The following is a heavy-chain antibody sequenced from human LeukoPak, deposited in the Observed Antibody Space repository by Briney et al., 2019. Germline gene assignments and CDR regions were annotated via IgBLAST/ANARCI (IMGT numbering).Heavy chain of an antibody. Sequence: KPGGSLRLSCAASGFTFSSYSMNWVRQAPGKGLEWVSSISSSSSYIYYADSVKGRFTISRDNSKNTLYPQMNSLRAEDTAVYYCARARIAVAGFDYWGQGTLVTVSS. D-gene: IGHD6-19*01. J-gene: IGHJ4*02. CDR3: ARARIAVAGFDY. CDR1: GFTFSSYS. CDR2: ISSSSSYI. V-gene: IGHV3-21*04.